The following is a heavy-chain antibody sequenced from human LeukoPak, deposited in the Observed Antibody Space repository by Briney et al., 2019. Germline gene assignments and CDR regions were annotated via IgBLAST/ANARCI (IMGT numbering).Heavy chain of an antibody. CDR3: TTYSTVTTPTDY. D-gene: IGHD4-17*01. V-gene: IGHV3-15*01. Sequence: PGGSLRLSCAASGFTLSNYWMHWVRQAPGKGLEWVGRIKSKTDGGTTDYAAPVKGRFTISRDDSKNTLYLQMNSLKTEDTAVYYCTTYSTVTTPTDYWGQGTLVTVPS. CDR2: IKSKTDGGTT. J-gene: IGHJ4*02. CDR1: GFTLSNYW.